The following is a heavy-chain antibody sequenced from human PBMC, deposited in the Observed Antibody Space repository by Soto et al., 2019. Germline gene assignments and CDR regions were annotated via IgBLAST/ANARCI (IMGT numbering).Heavy chain of an antibody. CDR1: GGSFSGYY. CDR2: INHSGST. J-gene: IGHJ4*02. V-gene: IGHV4-34*01. Sequence: KTSETLSLTCAVCGGSFSGYYWSWIRQPPGKGLEWIGEINHSGSTNYNPSLKSRVTISVDTSKNQFSLRLSSVTAADTAVYYCARGCRYSSSWYFDYWGQGTLVTVSS. CDR3: ARGCRYSSSWYFDY. D-gene: IGHD6-13*01.